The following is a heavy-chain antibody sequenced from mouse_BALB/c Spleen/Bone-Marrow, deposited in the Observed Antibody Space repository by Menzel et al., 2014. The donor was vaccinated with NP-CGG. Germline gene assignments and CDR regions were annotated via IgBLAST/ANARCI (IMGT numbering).Heavy chain of an antibody. Sequence: EVKLMESGGGLVQPGGSLKLSCAASGFTFSSYGMSWVRQTPDKRLELVATINTNGGNAYYPDSEKGRFTISRDNAKNTLYLQMSSLKSEDTAMYYCARGLDYWGQGTTLTVSS. CDR3: ARGLDY. CDR1: GFTFSSYG. V-gene: IGHV5-6-3*01. CDR2: INTNGGNA. J-gene: IGHJ2*01.